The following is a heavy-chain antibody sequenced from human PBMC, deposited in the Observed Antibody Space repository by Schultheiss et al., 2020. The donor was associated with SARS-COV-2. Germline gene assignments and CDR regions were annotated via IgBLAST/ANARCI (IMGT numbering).Heavy chain of an antibody. CDR3: AKPSLEWLSGALAA. Sequence: GSLRLSCAASGFTLSSYGIHWVRQAPGKGLEWVAVMSHDGSKKYSADSVKGRFTISRDNSKNTLHLQMNSLRAEDTAVYFCAKPSLEWLSGALAAWGQGTMVTVSS. CDR2: MSHDGSKK. V-gene: IGHV3-30*18. CDR1: GFTLSSYG. D-gene: IGHD3-3*01. J-gene: IGHJ3*01.